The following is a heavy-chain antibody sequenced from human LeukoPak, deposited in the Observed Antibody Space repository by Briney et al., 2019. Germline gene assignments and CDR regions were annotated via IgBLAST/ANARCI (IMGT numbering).Heavy chain of an antibody. J-gene: IGHJ4*02. V-gene: IGHV4-4*02. CDR2: ISHDGTT. CDR1: GGSIDITNY. D-gene: IGHD2/OR15-2a*01. Sequence: SGTLSLTCGVSGGSIDITNYWSWVRQAPGKGLEWIGEISHDGTTNYRPSLRSRVAMSFDRANNQFSPSLTSVTAADTAVYYCTRENRPFCPFAFWGQGVLVTVSS. CDR3: TRENRPFCPFAF.